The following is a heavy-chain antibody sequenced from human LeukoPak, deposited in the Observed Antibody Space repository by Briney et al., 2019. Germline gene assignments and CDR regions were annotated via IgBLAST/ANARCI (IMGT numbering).Heavy chain of an antibody. V-gene: IGHV3-23*01. CDR3: AKCPETSCYYYGMDV. CDR1: GFTFSSYA. J-gene: IGHJ6*02. D-gene: IGHD2-2*01. Sequence: PGGSLRLSCAASGFTFSSYAMSWVRQAPGKGLEWVSAISGGGGSTYYADSVKGRFTISRDNSKNTLYLQMNSLRAEDTAVYYCAKCPETSCYYYGMDVWGQGTTVTVSS. CDR2: ISGGGGST.